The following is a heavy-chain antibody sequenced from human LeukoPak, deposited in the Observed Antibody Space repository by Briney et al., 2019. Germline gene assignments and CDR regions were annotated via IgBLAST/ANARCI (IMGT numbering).Heavy chain of an antibody. CDR3: AKGEIFGVVLEYFQH. Sequence: HSGGSLRLSCAASGFTFSSYAMSWVRQAPGKGLEWVSAISGSGGSTYYADSVKGRFTISRDNSKNTLYLQMNSLRAEDTAVYYCAKGEIFGVVLEYFQHWGQGTLVTVSS. D-gene: IGHD3-3*01. J-gene: IGHJ1*01. CDR2: ISGSGGST. V-gene: IGHV3-23*01. CDR1: GFTFSSYA.